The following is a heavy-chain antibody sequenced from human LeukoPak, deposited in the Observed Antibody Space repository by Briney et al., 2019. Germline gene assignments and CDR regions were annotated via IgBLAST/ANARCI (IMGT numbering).Heavy chain of an antibody. CDR2: INHSGST. V-gene: IGHV4-34*01. Sequence: PSETLSLTCAVYGGSFSGYYWSWIRQPPGKGLEWIGEINHSGSTNYNPSLKSRVTISVDTSKNQFSLKLSSVTAADTAVYYCARAIAAAGLCFQHWGQGTLVTVSS. J-gene: IGHJ1*01. D-gene: IGHD6-13*01. CDR1: GGSFSGYY. CDR3: ARAIAAAGLCFQH.